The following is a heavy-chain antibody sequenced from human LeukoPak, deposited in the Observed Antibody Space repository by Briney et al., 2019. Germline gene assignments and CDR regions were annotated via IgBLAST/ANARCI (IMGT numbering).Heavy chain of an antibody. J-gene: IGHJ4*02. CDR2: IWYDGSNK. V-gene: IGHV3-33*01. D-gene: IGHD3-10*01. Sequence: GGSLRLSCAASGFTFSSYGMHWVRQAPGKGLEWVAVIWYDGSNKYFADSVKGRFTISRDNSKNTLYLQMNSLRAEDTAVYYCARGCYYGSGSYSDYWGQGTLVTVSS. CDR1: GFTFSSYG. CDR3: ARGCYYGSGSYSDY.